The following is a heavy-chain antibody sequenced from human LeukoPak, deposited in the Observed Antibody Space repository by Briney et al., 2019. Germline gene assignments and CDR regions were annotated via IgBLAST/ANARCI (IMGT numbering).Heavy chain of an antibody. CDR2: INPNSGGT. D-gene: IGHD3/OR15-3a*01. CDR3: ARGGVTWTAAKISRRGVDY. CDR1: VYTFTGYY. V-gene: IGHV1-2*02. Sequence: ASVKVSCKASVYTFTGYYMHWVRQAPGQGLEWMGWINPNSGGTNYAQKFQGRVTMTRDTSISTAYMELSRLRSDDTAVYYCARGGVTWTAAKISRRGVDYWGQGILVTVSS. J-gene: IGHJ4*02.